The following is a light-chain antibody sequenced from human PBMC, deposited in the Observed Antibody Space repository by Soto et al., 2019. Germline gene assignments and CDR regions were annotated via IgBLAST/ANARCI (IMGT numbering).Light chain of an antibody. CDR2: AVS. J-gene: IGLJ1*01. CDR3: SSYISASPDV. V-gene: IGLV2-14*01. CDR1: SSYVGLYDY. Sequence: QSVVTQPASVSGSPGQSITISCTGTSSYVGLYDYVSWYQQHPGKAPQLMIYAVSNRPSGVSNRFSASKSGNTASLFISGLQPEDEADYYGSSYISASPDVFGSGTTV.